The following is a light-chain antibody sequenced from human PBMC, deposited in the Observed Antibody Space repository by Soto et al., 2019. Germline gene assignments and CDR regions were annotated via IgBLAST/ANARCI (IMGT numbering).Light chain of an antibody. CDR2: EHN. V-gene: IGLV6-57*04. CDR3: QSYDSSNVV. J-gene: IGLJ2*01. CDR1: SGSIASNY. Sequence: NFMLTQPHSLSESPGKTVTISCTRSSGSIASNYVQWFQQRPGSAPTTVIYEHNERPSGVPDRFSGSIDRSSNSASLTISGLKTEDEADYYCQSYDSSNVVFGGGTQLTVL.